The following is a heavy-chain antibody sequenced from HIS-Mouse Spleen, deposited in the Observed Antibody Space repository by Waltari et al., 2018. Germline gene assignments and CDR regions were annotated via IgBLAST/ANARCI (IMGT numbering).Heavy chain of an antibody. CDR2: IYPGDSDT. CDR3: ARLGRVLGYCSSTSRAGLSFFDY. V-gene: IGHV5-51*01. CDR1: GYSFTSYW. D-gene: IGHD2-2*01. Sequence: EVQLVQSGAEVKKPGASLKISCKGSGYSFTSYWIGWVRQMPGKGLEWMGIIYPGDSDTRYSPAFQGQVTISADKPISTAYLQWSSLKASDTAMYYCARLGRVLGYCSSTSRAGLSFFDYWGQGTLVTVSS. J-gene: IGHJ4*02.